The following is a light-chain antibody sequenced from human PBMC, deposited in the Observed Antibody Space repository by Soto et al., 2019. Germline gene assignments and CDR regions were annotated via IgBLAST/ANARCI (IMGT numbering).Light chain of an antibody. J-gene: IGLJ7*01. CDR2: EDD. V-gene: IGLV2-23*01. CDR1: RGDVGNYNL. CDR3: CSYLGSSTV. Sequence: QSVLTQPASVSGSPGQSITISCPGVRGDVGNYNLVSWYQQHPAKAPKLIIYEDDKRPSGVSNRFSGSKSGDTASLTISGLQSEDEAAYYCCSYLGSSTVFGGGTQLTVL.